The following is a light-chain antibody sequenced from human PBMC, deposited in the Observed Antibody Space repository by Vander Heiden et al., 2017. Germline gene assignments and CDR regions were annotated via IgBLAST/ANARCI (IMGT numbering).Light chain of an antibody. V-gene: IGLV3-10*01. Sequence: SSDLKQPPPVPVSPGQKPRITCSGDALPRTYAYGFEPKAGQAPSLVIHEDTTRPSGIPEGFYGSSSGTTATLSIRRAEVEDEGDYDCYSGDDGDGHRSGLFGPGTGLSVL. J-gene: IGLJ1*01. CDR2: EDT. CDR1: ALPRTY. CDR3: YSGDDGDGHRSGL.